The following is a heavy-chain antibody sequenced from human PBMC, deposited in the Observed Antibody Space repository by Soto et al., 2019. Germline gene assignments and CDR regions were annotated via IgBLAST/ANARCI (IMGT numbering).Heavy chain of an antibody. CDR2: ISYDGSNK. CDR3: ARDRGQQYCSGGSCYYYYYGMDV. J-gene: IGHJ6*02. Sequence: GGSLRLSCAASGFTFSSYAMHWVRQAPGKGLEWVAVISYDGSNKYYADSVKGRFTISRDNSKNTLYLQMNSLRAEDTAVYYCARDRGQQYCSGGSCYYYYYGMDVWGQGTTVTVSS. D-gene: IGHD2-15*01. V-gene: IGHV3-30-3*01. CDR1: GFTFSSYA.